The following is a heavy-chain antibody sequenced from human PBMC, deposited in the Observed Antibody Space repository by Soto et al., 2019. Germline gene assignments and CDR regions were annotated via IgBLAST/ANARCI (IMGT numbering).Heavy chain of an antibody. CDR3: AKVGYCRSTSCLDDAFDI. D-gene: IGHD2-2*01. V-gene: IGHV3-9*01. CDR2: ISWNSGSI. J-gene: IGHJ3*02. CDR1: GFTFDDYA. Sequence: EVQLVESGGGLVQPGRSLRLSCAASGFTFDDYAMHWVRQAPGKGLEWVSGISWNSGSIGYADSVKGRFTISRDNAKNSLYLQMNSLRAEDTALYYCAKVGYCRSTSCLDDAFDIWGQGTMVTVSS.